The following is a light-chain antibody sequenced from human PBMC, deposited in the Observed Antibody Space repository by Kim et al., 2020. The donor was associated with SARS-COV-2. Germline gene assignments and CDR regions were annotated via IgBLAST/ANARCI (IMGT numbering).Light chain of an antibody. CDR2: GAS. J-gene: IGKJ2*01. CDR1: QSVRSN. Sequence: VSPGERATLSCRASQSVRSNLAWYQQKPGQAPRLLIYGASTRATGIPVRFIGTGSGTEFTLTISSLQSEDFAVYYCQQYDSWPPDTFGQGTKLEIK. CDR3: QQYDSWPPDT. V-gene: IGKV3-15*01.